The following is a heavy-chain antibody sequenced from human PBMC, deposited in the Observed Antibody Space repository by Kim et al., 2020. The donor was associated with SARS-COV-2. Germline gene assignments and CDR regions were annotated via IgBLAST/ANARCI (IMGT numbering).Heavy chain of an antibody. D-gene: IGHD3-10*01. CDR2: ITGSGETT. CDR1: GFIFSSYG. Sequence: GGSLRLSCRASGFIFSSYGMSWVRQTPGKGLEWVSGITGSGETTYYADSVKGRFTISRDNTKNTVDVQMNSLRAEDTAIYYCVKEFRPQMLRGVQPWGLEVWGHGTTVTVSS. CDR3: VKEFRPQMLRGVQPWGLEV. V-gene: IGHV3-23*01. J-gene: IGHJ6*02.